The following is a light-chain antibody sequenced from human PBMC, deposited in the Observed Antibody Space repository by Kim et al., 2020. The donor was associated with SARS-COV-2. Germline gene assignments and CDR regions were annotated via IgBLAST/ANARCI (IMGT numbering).Light chain of an antibody. CDR2: EVT. CDR1: NTDGRRYNL. J-gene: IGLJ2*01. V-gene: IGLV2-23*02. Sequence: SITIFCTGSNTDGRRYNLGSWYQQIRCKAPKLMIFEVTKRPSGISDRFSGSKSGNTASQTISELQAEDEADYYGSSYAGSNSLDVVFGGGSQLTVL. CDR3: SSYAGSNSLDVV.